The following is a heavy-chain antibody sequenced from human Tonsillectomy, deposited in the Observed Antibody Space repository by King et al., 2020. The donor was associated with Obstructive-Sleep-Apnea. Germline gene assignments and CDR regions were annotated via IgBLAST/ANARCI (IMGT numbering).Heavy chain of an antibody. D-gene: IGHD3-22*01. CDR1: GGSFSGYY. Sequence: HVQLKQWGAGLLKPSETLSLTCAVYGGSFSGYYWSWIRQPPGKGLEWIGEINHSGSTNYNPSLKSRVTISVDTSKNQFSLKLSSVTAADTAVYYCARASGWLYYFDYWGQGTLVTVSS. CDR2: INHSGST. V-gene: IGHV4-34*01. CDR3: ARASGWLYYFDY. J-gene: IGHJ4*02.